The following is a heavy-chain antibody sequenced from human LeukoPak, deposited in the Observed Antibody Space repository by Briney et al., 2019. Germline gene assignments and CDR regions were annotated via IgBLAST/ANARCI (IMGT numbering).Heavy chain of an antibody. Sequence: GGSLRLSCAASGFTFSSYGMHWVRQAPGKGLEWVAFIRCDGSNKYYADSVKGRFTISRDNSKNTLYLQMNSLRAEDTAVYYCAKDPGYSYGNYFDYWGQGTLVTVSS. J-gene: IGHJ4*02. CDR3: AKDPGYSYGNYFDY. D-gene: IGHD5-18*01. CDR1: GFTFSSYG. V-gene: IGHV3-30*02. CDR2: IRCDGSNK.